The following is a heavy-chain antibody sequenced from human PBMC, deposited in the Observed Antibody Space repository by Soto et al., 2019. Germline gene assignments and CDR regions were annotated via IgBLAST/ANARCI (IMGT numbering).Heavy chain of an antibody. CDR1: GDTFSFYS. J-gene: IGHJ4*02. Sequence: QVQLVQSGAEVKRPGSSVKVSCKASGDTFSFYSINWVRQAPGLGLEWMGRVNPILSMSNYAQRFQGRATMTADKYTSTAYMELSGLRSEDTAMYYCATSYGSGYRAFDYWGQGALVTVSS. D-gene: IGHD3-10*01. V-gene: IGHV1-69*04. CDR2: VNPILSMS. CDR3: ATSYGSGYRAFDY.